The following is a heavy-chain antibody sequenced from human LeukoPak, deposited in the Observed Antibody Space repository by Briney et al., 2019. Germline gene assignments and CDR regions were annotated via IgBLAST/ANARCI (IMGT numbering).Heavy chain of an antibody. CDR3: ARDGSGGARKYFDY. D-gene: IGHD2-15*01. CDR2: IWYDGTNQ. V-gene: IGHV3-33*01. Sequence: PGGSLRLSCAASGFSFSNYGIHWVRQAPGKGLEWVALIWYDGTNQYYADSVRGRFTISRDNSKSTVYLQMNSLTAEDTAIYYCARDGSGGARKYFDYWGQGTLVTVSS. CDR1: GFSFSNYG. J-gene: IGHJ4*02.